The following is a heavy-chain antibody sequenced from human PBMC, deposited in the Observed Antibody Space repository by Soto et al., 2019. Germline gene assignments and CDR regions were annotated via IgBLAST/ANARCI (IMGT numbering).Heavy chain of an antibody. V-gene: IGHV1-69*06. CDR3: ARDRTDSGYYTNWLDP. CDR1: GYTFTSYG. CDR2: IIPIFGTT. Sequence: SVKVSCKASGYTFTSYGISWVRQAPGQGLEWVGRIIPIFGTTNYAQNLQGRVTISADKSTLTSYMELHSLTSDDTALYYCARDRTDSGYYTNWLDPWGQGTQVTVSS. J-gene: IGHJ5*02. D-gene: IGHD3-22*01.